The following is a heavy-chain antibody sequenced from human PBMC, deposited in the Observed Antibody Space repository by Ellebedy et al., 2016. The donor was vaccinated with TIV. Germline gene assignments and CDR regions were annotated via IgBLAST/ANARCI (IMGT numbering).Heavy chain of an antibody. CDR2: ISWNSGSI. Sequence: SLKISXAASGFTFDDYAMHWVRQAPGKGLEWVSGISWNSGSIGYADSVKGRFTISRDNAKNSLYLQMNSLRAEDTALYYCAKGRGDIWGQGTMVTVSS. J-gene: IGHJ3*02. CDR1: GFTFDDYA. CDR3: AKGRGDI. V-gene: IGHV3-9*01.